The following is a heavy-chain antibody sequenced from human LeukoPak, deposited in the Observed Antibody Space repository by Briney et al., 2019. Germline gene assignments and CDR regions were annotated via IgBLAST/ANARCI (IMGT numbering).Heavy chain of an antibody. J-gene: IGHJ4*02. CDR3: ARAPPTYSSSWSL. Sequence: PGGSLRLSCIASGFTLGNHGVNWVRQAPGRGLEWLTVIAYDGSFEYYADSVKGRFNISRYNSKNTVYLHMNSLRNEDTAVYFCARAPPTYSSSWSLWGQGTMVTVSS. CDR1: GFTLGNHG. CDR2: IAYDGSFE. V-gene: IGHV3-30*03. D-gene: IGHD6-13*01.